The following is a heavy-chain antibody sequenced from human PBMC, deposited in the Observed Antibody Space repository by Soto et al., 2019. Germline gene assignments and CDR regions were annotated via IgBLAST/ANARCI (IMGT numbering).Heavy chain of an antibody. CDR3: ARDVGTTVTTPYGMDV. V-gene: IGHV1-69*13. J-gene: IGHJ6*02. CDR2: IIPIFGTA. CDR1: GGTFSSYA. D-gene: IGHD4-4*01. Sequence: SVKVSCKASGGTFSSYAISWVRQAPGQGLEWMGGIIPIFGTANYAQKFQGRVTITADESTSTAYMELSSLRSEDTAVYYCARDVGTTVTTPYGMDVWGQGTTVTVSS.